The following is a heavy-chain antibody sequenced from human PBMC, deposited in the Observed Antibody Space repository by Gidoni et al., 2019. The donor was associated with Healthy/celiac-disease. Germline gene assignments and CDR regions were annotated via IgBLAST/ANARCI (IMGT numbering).Heavy chain of an antibody. CDR3: ARDDYGGYYFDY. J-gene: IGHJ4*02. CDR1: GFTFISYW. D-gene: IGHD4-17*01. Sequence: EVQLVASGGGLVQPGGSLRLSCAASGFTFISYWMSWVSQAPGKWLEWVANIKQDGSDKYYVDSVKSRFTISRDNAKNSLYLQMNSLRAEDTAVYYCARDDYGGYYFDYWGQGTLVTVSS. CDR2: IKQDGSDK. V-gene: IGHV3-7*01.